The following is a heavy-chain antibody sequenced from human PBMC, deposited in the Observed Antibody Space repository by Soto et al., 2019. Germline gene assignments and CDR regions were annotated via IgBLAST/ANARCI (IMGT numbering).Heavy chain of an antibody. CDR1: GFTFSSYS. Sequence: GGSLRLSCAASGFTFSSYSMNWVRQAPGKGLEWVSSISSSSSYIYYADSVKGRFTISRDNAKNSLYLQMNSLRAEDTAVYYCANLGWVFAAPRDQHDISAQGTMVTVSS. D-gene: IGHD3-10*02. V-gene: IGHV3-21*01. CDR2: ISSSSSYI. J-gene: IGHJ3*02. CDR3: ANLGWVFAAPRDQHDI.